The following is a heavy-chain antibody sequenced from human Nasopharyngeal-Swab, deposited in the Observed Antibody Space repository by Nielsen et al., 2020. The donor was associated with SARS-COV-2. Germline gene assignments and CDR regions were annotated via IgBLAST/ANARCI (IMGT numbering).Heavy chain of an antibody. CDR2: IGTAGDT. D-gene: IGHD3-10*01. V-gene: IGHV3-13*01. CDR3: ARANLGYYYGSGSYAFDI. CDR1: GFTFSSYD. Sequence: GESLKISCAASGFTFSSYDMHWVRQATGKGLEWGSAIGTAGDTYYPGSVKGRFTISRENAKNSLYLQMNSLRAGDTAVYYCARANLGYYYGSGSYAFDIWGQGTMVTVSS. J-gene: IGHJ3*02.